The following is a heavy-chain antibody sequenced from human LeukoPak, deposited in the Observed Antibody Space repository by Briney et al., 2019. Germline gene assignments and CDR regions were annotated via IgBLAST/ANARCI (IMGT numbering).Heavy chain of an antibody. Sequence: PGGSLRLSCVVSGLTFSRYSMNWVRQAPGKGLEWVSSISSSGSYIYYADSVKGRFTLSRDNAKNSLYLQMNSLRAEDTAVYYCARDSGGYRQNDYWGQGTLVTVSS. CDR3: ARDSGGYRQNDY. CDR2: ISSSGSYI. CDR1: GLTFSRYS. V-gene: IGHV3-21*01. J-gene: IGHJ4*02. D-gene: IGHD6-13*01.